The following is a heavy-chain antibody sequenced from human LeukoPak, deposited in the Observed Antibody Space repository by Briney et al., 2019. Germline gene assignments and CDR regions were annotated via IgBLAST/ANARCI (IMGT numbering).Heavy chain of an antibody. CDR1: GDSIGSHY. J-gene: IGHJ4*02. Sequence: SETLSLTCTVSGDSIGSHYWSWIRQPPGKGLEWIGYINYSGRTNYNPSLTGRVTVSVDTSNNQFSLRLSSVTAADTAVYYCARGAVPKDWGQGTLVTVSS. V-gene: IGHV4-59*11. D-gene: IGHD4-17*01. CDR3: ARGAVPKD. CDR2: INYSGRT.